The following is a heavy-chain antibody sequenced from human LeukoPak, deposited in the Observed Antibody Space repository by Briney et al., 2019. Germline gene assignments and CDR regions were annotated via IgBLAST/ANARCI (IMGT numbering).Heavy chain of an antibody. D-gene: IGHD6-6*01. CDR1: GGSISSSSYY. V-gene: IGHV4-39*07. Sequence: SSETLSLTCTVSGGSISSSSYYWGWIRQPPGKGLEWIGSIYYSGSTYYNPSLKSRVTISVDTSKNQFSLKLSSVTAADTAVYYCARDLYGISSSSQDYWGQGTLVTVSS. CDR3: ARDLYGISSSSQDY. CDR2: IYYSGST. J-gene: IGHJ4*02.